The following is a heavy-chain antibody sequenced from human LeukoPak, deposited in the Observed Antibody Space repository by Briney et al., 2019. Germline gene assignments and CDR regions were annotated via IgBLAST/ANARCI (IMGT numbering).Heavy chain of an antibody. V-gene: IGHV1-69*06. CDR1: GGTFSSYA. Sequence: ASVKVSCKASGGTFSSYAISWVRQAPGQGLEWMGGIIPIFGTANYAQKFQGRLTITADKSTSTAYMELSSLRSEDTAVYYCARNYYGSGSYYNVDLGAFDIWGQGTMVTVSS. CDR2: IIPIFGTA. D-gene: IGHD3-10*01. J-gene: IGHJ3*02. CDR3: ARNYYGSGSYYNVDLGAFDI.